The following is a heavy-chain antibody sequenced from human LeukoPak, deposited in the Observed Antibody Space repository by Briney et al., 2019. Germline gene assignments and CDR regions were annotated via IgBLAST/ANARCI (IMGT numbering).Heavy chain of an antibody. CDR1: GFTFSSYG. V-gene: IGHV3-48*01. Sequence: GGSLRLSCAASGFTFSSYGMNWVRQAPGKGLEWVSYISSSGSTIYYADSVKGRFTISRDNAKNSLYLQMNSLRAEDTAVYYCARDRDYYGFDYWGQGTLVTVSS. D-gene: IGHD3-10*01. CDR3: ARDRDYYGFDY. J-gene: IGHJ4*02. CDR2: ISSSGSTI.